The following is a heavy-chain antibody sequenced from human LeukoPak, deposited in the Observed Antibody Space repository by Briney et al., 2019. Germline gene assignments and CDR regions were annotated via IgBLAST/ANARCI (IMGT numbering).Heavy chain of an antibody. CDR3: ARVGDGLNDGFDI. CDR1: GYTFTGYY. CDR2: ISPNTGGT. J-gene: IGHJ3*02. V-gene: IGHV1-2*06. Sequence: ASVKVSCKASGYTFTGYYMNWVRQAPGQGLEWMGRISPNTGGTNYAQNFQVSVTMTMDTSITTVYMELSRLRSDDTAVYYCARVGDGLNDGFDIWGQGTMVTVSS. D-gene: IGHD5-24*01.